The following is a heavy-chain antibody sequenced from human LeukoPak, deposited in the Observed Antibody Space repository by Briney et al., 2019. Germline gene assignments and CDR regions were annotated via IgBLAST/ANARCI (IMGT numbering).Heavy chain of an antibody. CDR1: GFAFSSYA. D-gene: IGHD3-10*01. V-gene: IGHV3-23*01. CDR2: IGGSGGST. J-gene: IGHJ4*02. Sequence: PGGSLRLSCAASGFAFSSYAMSWVRQAPGKGLEWVSSIGGSGGSTYYADSVKGRFTISRDNSKNTLYLQMNSLRAEDTAVYYCAISMVRGVISEFDYWGQGTLVTVSS. CDR3: AISMVRGVISEFDY.